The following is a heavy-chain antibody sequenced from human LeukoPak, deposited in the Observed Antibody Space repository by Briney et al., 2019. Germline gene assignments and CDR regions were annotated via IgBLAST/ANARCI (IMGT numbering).Heavy chain of an antibody. V-gene: IGHV3-72*01. CDR2: IRNKANSYTT. J-gene: IGHJ4*02. CDR1: GFTFSDHY. Sequence: GGSLRLSCAASGFTFSDHYMDWVRQAPGKGLELVGRIRNKANSYTTEFAASVKGRFTISRDDSRNSLYLQMNSLKTEDTAVYYCARAYSYGATFDYWGQGTLVTVSS. CDR3: ARAYSYGATFDY. D-gene: IGHD5-18*01.